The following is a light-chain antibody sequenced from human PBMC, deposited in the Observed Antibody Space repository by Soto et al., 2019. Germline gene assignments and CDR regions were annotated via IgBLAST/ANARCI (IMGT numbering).Light chain of an antibody. CDR3: QQRSDWPLT. Sequence: EIVLTQSPATLSLTPGEGATLSCRASQSVGNALAWYQQKPGQAPRLLIYAASNRATGIPARFSGSGSGTDFTFTISSLEPEDFAVYYCQQRSDWPLTFGGGTKVAIK. V-gene: IGKV3-11*01. CDR2: AAS. CDR1: QSVGNA. J-gene: IGKJ4*01.